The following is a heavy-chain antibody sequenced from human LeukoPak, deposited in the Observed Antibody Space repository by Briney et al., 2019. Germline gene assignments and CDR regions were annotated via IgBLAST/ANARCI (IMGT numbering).Heavy chain of an antibody. CDR3: ARIGYSSSSVDY. J-gene: IGHJ4*02. D-gene: IGHD6-6*01. CDR2: INQDGSLK. V-gene: IGHV3-7*01. CDR1: GFTSSNYW. Sequence: PGGSLRLSCSVSGFTSSNYWMSWVRQAPGKGLEWVANINQDGSLKYYVDSLKGRFTISRDNAKNLLYLQMNSLRAEDTAVYYCARIGYSSSSVDYWGQGTLVTVSS.